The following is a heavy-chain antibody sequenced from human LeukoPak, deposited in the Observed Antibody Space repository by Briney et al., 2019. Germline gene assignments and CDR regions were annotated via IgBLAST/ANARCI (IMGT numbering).Heavy chain of an antibody. J-gene: IGHJ3*01. CDR3: ARGLNTLVRGASDAFDL. V-gene: IGHV1-18*01. Sequence: ASVKVSCKASGYTFTSYGISWVRQAPGQGLEWMGWISAYNGNTNYAQKLQGRVTMTTDTSTSTAYMELRSLRSEDSAVYYCARGLNTLVRGASDAFDLWGQGTMVTVSS. D-gene: IGHD3-10*01. CDR1: GYTFTSYG. CDR2: ISAYNGNT.